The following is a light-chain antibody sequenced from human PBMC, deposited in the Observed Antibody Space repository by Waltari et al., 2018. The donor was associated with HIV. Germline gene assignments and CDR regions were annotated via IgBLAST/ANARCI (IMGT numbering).Light chain of an antibody. Sequence: QSVLTQPPSVSAAPGQKVTISCSGSSSNIGNNFVSWFQQLPGPAPKLLIYDNTRRPSGIPDRCSGSKSGTSATLGITGLQSGDEADYYCGTWDSSLSAWVFGGGTKLTVL. CDR3: GTWDSSLSAWV. J-gene: IGLJ2*01. CDR2: DNT. V-gene: IGLV1-51*01. CDR1: SSNIGNNF.